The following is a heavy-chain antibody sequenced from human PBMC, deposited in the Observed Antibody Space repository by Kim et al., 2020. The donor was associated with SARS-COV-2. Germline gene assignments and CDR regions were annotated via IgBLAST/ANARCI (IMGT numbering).Heavy chain of an antibody. D-gene: IGHD3-22*01. CDR3: AREITMTNWFDP. J-gene: IGHJ5*02. CDR1: GGSISSGGYY. CDR2: IYYSGST. V-gene: IGHV4-31*03. Sequence: SETLSLTCTVSGGSISSGGYYWSWIRQHPGKGLEWIGYIYYSGSTYYNPSLKSRVTISVDTSKNQFSLKLSSVTAADTAVYYCAREITMTNWFDPWGQGTLVTVSS.